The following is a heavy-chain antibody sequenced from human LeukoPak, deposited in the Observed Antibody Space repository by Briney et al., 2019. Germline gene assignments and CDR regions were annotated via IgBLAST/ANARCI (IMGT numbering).Heavy chain of an antibody. J-gene: IGHJ4*02. CDR2: ISSSSSYI. CDR1: GFTFSSYS. CDR3: ARDLRSGWYGEDHDY. D-gene: IGHD6-19*01. V-gene: IGHV3-21*01. Sequence: GGSLRLSCAASGFTFSSYSMNWVRRAPGKRLEWVSSISSSSSYIYYAVSVKGRFTISRDNAKNSLYLQMNSLRAEDTAVYYCARDLRSGWYGEDHDYWGQGTLVTVSS.